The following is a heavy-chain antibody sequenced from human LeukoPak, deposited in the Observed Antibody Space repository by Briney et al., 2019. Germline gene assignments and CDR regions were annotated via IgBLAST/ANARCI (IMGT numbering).Heavy chain of an antibody. CDR1: GGSISSSSYY. CDR2: IYYSGST. V-gene: IGHV4-39*01. CDR3: ARGNYYYYMDV. Sequence: SETLSLTCTVSGGSISSSSYYWGWIRQPPGKGPEWIGSIYYSGSTYYNPSLKSRVTISVDTSKNQFSLKLSSVTAADTAVYYCARGNYYYYMDVWGKGTTVTVSS. J-gene: IGHJ6*03.